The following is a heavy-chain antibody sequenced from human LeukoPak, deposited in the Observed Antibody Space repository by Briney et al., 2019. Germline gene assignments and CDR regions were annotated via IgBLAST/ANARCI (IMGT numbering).Heavy chain of an antibody. CDR1: GYTFIDYG. CDR3: ARESRHSWDYEV. D-gene: IGHD1-7*01. CDR2: ISAYDGNT. J-gene: IGHJ4*02. V-gene: IGHV1-18*01. Sequence: ASVKVSRKASGYTFIDYGISWVRQAPGQGLEWMGWISAYDGNTKYAQKVQDRVTMTTDTSTTTAYMEMRSLRSDDTAVYYCARESRHSWDYEVWGQGTLVTVSS.